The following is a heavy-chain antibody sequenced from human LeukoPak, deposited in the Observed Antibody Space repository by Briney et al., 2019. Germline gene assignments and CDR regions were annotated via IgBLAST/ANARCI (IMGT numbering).Heavy chain of an antibody. J-gene: IGHJ4*02. V-gene: IGHV1-2*02. Sequence: ASMKVSCKASGYSFTDYYMHWVRQAPGQGLEWMGWINPYSGDTNYAQKFQGRVTMTRDTSISTAYMEVSRLRSDDAAVFYCARDYGGSLDYWGQGTLVTVSS. CDR3: ARDYGGSLDY. CDR2: INPYSGDT. D-gene: IGHD4-23*01. CDR1: GYSFTDYY.